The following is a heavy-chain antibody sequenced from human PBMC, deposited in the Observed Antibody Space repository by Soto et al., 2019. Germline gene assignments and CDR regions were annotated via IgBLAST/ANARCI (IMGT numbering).Heavy chain of an antibody. D-gene: IGHD1-26*01. CDR3: ARDKAGATVFDY. CDR2: IYYSGST. Sequence: QVQLQESGPGLVKPSETLSLTCTVSGGSISGYYWTWIRQPPGKGLEWIGYIYYSGSTNYNPSLKSRVTITADPSKNQFSLKLSSVTAADTAVYYCARDKAGATVFDYWGLGTLVTVSS. J-gene: IGHJ4*02. V-gene: IGHV4-59*01. CDR1: GGSISGYY.